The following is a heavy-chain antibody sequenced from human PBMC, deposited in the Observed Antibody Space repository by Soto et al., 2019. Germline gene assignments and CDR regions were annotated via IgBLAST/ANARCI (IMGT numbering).Heavy chain of an antibody. Sequence: QVQLVQSGAEVTKPGSSVKVSCKASGGTFSSYAISWVRQAPGQGLEWMGGITPIFGTANYAQKFPGRVTSPEDXXTXTXXRELSSLRSEDTAVYYCAGDREYSSWGGVHCGMDVWGRGGPVSV. CDR2: ITPIFGTA. D-gene: IGHD6-6*01. CDR1: GGTFSSYA. V-gene: IGHV1-69*12. J-gene: IGHJ6*01. CDR3: AGDREYSSWGGVHCGMDV.